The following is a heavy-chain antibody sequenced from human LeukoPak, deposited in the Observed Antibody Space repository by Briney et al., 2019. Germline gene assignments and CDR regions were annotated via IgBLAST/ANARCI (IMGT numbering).Heavy chain of an antibody. CDR3: ASIAVAGTGN. Sequence: PGRSLRLSCAASGFTFSSYAMHWVRQAPGKGLEWVAVISYDGSNKYYADSVKGRFTISRDNSKNTPYLQMNSLRAEDTAVYYCASIAVAGTGNWGQGTLVTVSS. J-gene: IGHJ4*02. D-gene: IGHD6-19*01. V-gene: IGHV3-30-3*01. CDR1: GFTFSSYA. CDR2: ISYDGSNK.